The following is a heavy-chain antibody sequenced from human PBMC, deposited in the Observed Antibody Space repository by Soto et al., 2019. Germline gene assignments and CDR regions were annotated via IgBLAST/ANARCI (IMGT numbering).Heavy chain of an antibody. CDR2: IYHGRSN. V-gene: IGHV4-30-2*01. CDR3: ARGGAGSVNYLFDY. D-gene: IGHD3-22*01. J-gene: IGHJ4*02. CDR1: GGSISRDGYS. Sequence: SETLSFTCGVPGGSISRDGYSRTWIRQPPGKGLEWIGYIYHGRSNYYSPSLKSRVIISLDRSKNQFSLELRSVPAADTAVYYCARGGAGSVNYLFDYWGQGTQVTVSS.